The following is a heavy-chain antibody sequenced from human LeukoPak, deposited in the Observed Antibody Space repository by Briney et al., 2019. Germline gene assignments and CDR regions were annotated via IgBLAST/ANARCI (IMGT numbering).Heavy chain of an antibody. CDR3: ARGVNSSPGNWFDP. CDR2: MNPNSGNT. J-gene: IGHJ5*02. D-gene: IGHD3-10*01. V-gene: IGHV1-8*01. Sequence: ASVKVSCKASGYTFTSYDINWVRQAPGQGLEWLGWMNPNSGNTGYAQKFQGRVTMTRDTSISTAYMELGSVRSEDTATYYCARGVNSSPGNWFDPWGQGTLVTVSS. CDR1: GYTFTSYD.